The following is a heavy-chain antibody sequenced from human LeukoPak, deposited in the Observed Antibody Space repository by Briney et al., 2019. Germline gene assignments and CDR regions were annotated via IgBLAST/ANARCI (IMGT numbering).Heavy chain of an antibody. CDR1: GGSLSPYY. CDR2: ISYSGST. D-gene: IGHD3-10*01. Sequence: SETLSLTCTVSGGSLSPYYWSWIRQSPGKGLEWIGYISYSGSTNSHPSLKSGVTISVDMSKPQFYLELSSVTAADTAVYYCARGRVKDLWFGRPPYYYYYMDVWGKGTTVTISS. J-gene: IGHJ6*03. CDR3: ARGRVKDLWFGRPPYYYYYMDV. V-gene: IGHV4-59*01.